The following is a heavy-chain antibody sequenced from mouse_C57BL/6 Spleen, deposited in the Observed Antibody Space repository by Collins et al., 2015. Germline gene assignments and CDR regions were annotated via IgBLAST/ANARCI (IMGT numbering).Heavy chain of an antibody. CDR2: IYWDDDK. Sequence: QVTLKESGPGICSLPDLNLTCSFSGFSLSTSGMGVSWIRQPSGKGLEWLAHIYWDDDKRYNPSLKSRLTISKDTSRNQVFLKITSVDTADTATYYCARDYRGYYVMENWGQGTSVTVSS. CDR1: GFSLSTSGMG. J-gene: IGHJ4*01. V-gene: IGHV8-12*01. D-gene: IGHD5-5*01. CDR3: ARDYRGYYVMEN.